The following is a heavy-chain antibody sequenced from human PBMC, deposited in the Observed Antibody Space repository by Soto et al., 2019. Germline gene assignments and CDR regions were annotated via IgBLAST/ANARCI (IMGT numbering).Heavy chain of an antibody. CDR1: GFTFSSYG. CDR2: IWYDGSNK. D-gene: IGHD4-17*01. CDR3: ARGPSYSDSYFDH. V-gene: IGHV3-33*01. Sequence: GGPLRLSCAACGFTFSSYGVHWFRQAPGKGLEWVAVIWYDGSNKYYADSVKGRFTISRDNSKNTVYLQMNSLRLEDTAVYYCARGPSYSDSYFDHWGQGTLVTVSS. J-gene: IGHJ4*02.